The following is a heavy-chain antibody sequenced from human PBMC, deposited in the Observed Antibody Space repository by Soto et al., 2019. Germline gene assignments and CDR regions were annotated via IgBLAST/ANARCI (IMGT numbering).Heavy chain of an antibody. CDR1: GDSVSSNSAA. J-gene: IGHJ3*02. CDR2: TYYRSQWYH. V-gene: IGHV6-1*02. Sequence: QVQLQQSGPGLVKPSQTLSLTCAISGDSVSSNSAAWNWIRQSPSRGLEWLGRTYYRSQWYHGYGPFVKSRITITPDPSKNHFSLHLDSVTPEDTAVYYCARERGFLSEAFDIWGRGTMVTVYS. D-gene: IGHD2-21*01. CDR3: ARERGFLSEAFDI.